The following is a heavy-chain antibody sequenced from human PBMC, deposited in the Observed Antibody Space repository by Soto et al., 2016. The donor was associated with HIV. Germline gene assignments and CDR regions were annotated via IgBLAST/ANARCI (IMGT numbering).Heavy chain of an antibody. CDR3: AKKGWMIAKDRNWYFDL. CDR2: ISGSGSST. D-gene: IGHD3-22*01. Sequence: QLLESGGALVQPGGSLRLSCAASGFSFSNYAMSWVRQAPGKGLQWVSGISGSGSSTYYADSVEGRFTISRDNSKNTLYLQMKSLRAEDTAVYYCAKKGWMIAKDRNWYFDLWGRGTLVAVSS. J-gene: IGHJ2*01. V-gene: IGHV3-23*01. CDR1: GFSFSNYA.